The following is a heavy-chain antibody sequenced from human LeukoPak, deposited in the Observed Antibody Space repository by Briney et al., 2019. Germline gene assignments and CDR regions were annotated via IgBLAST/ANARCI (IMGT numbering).Heavy chain of an antibody. V-gene: IGHV1-24*01. CDR2: FDPEDGET. J-gene: IGHJ4*02. Sequence: ASVKVSCKVSGYTLTELSMHWVRQAPGKGLGWMGGFDPEDGETIYAQKFQGRVTMTEDTSTDTAYMELSSLRSEDTAVYYCATAIAARLRGVAAFDYWGQGTLVTVSS. CDR3: ATAIAARLRGVAAFDY. CDR1: GYTLTELS. D-gene: IGHD6-6*01.